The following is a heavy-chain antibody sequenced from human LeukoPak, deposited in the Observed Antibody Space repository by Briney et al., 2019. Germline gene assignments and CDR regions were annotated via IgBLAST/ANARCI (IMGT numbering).Heavy chain of an antibody. V-gene: IGHV1-2*02. CDR2: INPNSGGT. Sequence: ASVKVSCKASGYTFTGYYMHWVRQAPGQGLEWMGWINPNSGGTNYAQKFQGRVTMTRDTSISTAYMELSRLRSDDTAVYYCARDTQSSSWYDPTEAVAGGFDPWGQGTLVTVSS. CDR3: ARDTQSSSWYDPTEAVAGGFDP. D-gene: IGHD6-13*01. J-gene: IGHJ5*02. CDR1: GYTFTGYY.